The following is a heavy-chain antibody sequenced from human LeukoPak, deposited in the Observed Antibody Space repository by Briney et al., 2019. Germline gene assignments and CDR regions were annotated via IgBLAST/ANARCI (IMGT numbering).Heavy chain of an antibody. CDR1: GFTFSSYS. Sequence: GGSLRLSCAASGFTFSSYSMNWVRQAPGKGLEWVSSISSSSSYIYYADSVKGRFTISRDNAKSSLYLQMNSLRAEDTAVYYCARDGTEYSSIPFDYWGQGTLVTVSS. CDR3: ARDGTEYSSIPFDY. V-gene: IGHV3-21*01. J-gene: IGHJ4*02. CDR2: ISSSSSYI. D-gene: IGHD6-6*01.